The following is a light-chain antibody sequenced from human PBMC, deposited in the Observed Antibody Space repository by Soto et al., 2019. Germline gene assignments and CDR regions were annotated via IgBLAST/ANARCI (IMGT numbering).Light chain of an antibody. CDR3: CSFTSSNTHV. CDR2: EVN. CDR1: SSDFGNYNL. J-gene: IGLJ1*01. V-gene: IGLV2-23*02. Sequence: SGLTQPASVSGSPGQAITISCTGTSSDFGNYNLVSWYQQHPGKVPKLILFEVNKRPSGVSGRFSGSKSGNTASLTISGLQAEDEADYYCCSFTSSNTHVFGTGTKVTVL.